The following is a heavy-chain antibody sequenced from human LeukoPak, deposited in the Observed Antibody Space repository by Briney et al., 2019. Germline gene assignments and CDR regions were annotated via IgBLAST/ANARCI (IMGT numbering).Heavy chain of an antibody. Sequence: SETLSLTCAVYGGSFSGYYWNWIRQPPGKGLEWIGEINHSGSTNYNPSLKSRVTISVDTSKNQFSLKLSSVTAADTAVYYCARGRSGSRANFDYWGQGALVTVSS. CDR1: GGSFSGYY. CDR3: ARGRSGSRANFDY. D-gene: IGHD3-3*01. V-gene: IGHV4-34*01. CDR2: INHSGST. J-gene: IGHJ4*02.